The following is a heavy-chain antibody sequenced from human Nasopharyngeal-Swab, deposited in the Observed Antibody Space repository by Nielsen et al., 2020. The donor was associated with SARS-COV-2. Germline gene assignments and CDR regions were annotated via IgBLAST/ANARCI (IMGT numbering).Heavy chain of an antibody. D-gene: IGHD1-1*01. Sequence: GGSLRLSCAASGFTFSSYWMSWVRQAPGKGLEWVANIKQDGSEKYYADSVKGRFTISRDNAKNSLYLQMNSLRAEDTAVYYCARDGTGTTLNFDYWGQGTLVTVSS. CDR2: IKQDGSEK. V-gene: IGHV3-7*01. CDR3: ARDGTGTTLNFDY. CDR1: GFTFSSYW. J-gene: IGHJ4*02.